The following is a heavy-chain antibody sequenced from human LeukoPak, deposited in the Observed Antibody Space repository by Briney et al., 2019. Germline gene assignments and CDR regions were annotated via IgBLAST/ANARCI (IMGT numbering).Heavy chain of an antibody. CDR1: GCRFVSYG. CDR3: AKRPSDYGDYVTYFDY. V-gene: IGHV3-30*18. CDR2: ISDDGRNK. Sequence: SYRLSCASTGCRFVSYGMNWVRQAPGKRQKWVGVISDDGRNKKYADSVKGRFTISRDNSKDTLYLQMNSLRDEDTAVYYCAKRPSDYGDYVTYFDYWGQGTLVTVSS. D-gene: IGHD4-17*01. J-gene: IGHJ4*02.